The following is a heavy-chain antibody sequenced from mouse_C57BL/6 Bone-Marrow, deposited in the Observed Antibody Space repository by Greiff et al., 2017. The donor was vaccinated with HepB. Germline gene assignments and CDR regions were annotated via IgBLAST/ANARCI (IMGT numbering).Heavy chain of an antibody. CDR1: GFTFSDYY. CDR3: ARDGGFPAGFAY. Sequence: EVQVVESEGGLVQPGSSMKLSCTASGFTFSDYYMAWVRQVPEKGLEWVANINYDGSSTYYLDSLKSRFIISRDNAKNILYLQMSSLKSEDTATYYCARDGGFPAGFAYWGQGTLVTVSA. J-gene: IGHJ3*01. CDR2: INYDGSST. V-gene: IGHV5-16*01.